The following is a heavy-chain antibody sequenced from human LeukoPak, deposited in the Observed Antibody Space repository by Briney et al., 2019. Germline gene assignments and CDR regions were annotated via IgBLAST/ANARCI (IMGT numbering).Heavy chain of an antibody. J-gene: IGHJ4*02. D-gene: IGHD4-23*01. Sequence: EWMGIINPSGGSTSYAQKFQGRVTMTRDTSTSTVYMELSSLRSEDTAVYYCASWDGGNSDYWGQGTLVTVSS. CDR2: INPSGGST. CDR3: ASWDGGNSDY. V-gene: IGHV1-46*01.